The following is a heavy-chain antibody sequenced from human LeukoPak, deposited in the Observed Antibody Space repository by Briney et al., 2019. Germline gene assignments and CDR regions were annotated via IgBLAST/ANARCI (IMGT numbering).Heavy chain of an antibody. D-gene: IGHD3-3*01. V-gene: IGHV4-59*01. CDR2: IYYSGST. J-gene: IGHJ6*03. Sequence: PAETLCLTCTVSGGSISSYYWSWIRQPPGKGLEWIGYIYYSGSTNYDPSLRSRVTVSVDTSKNQFSLKLSSVTAADTAVYYCARVSPITVFGVDYYYYMDVWGKGTTVTISS. CDR1: GGSISSYY. CDR3: ARVSPITVFGVDYYYYMDV.